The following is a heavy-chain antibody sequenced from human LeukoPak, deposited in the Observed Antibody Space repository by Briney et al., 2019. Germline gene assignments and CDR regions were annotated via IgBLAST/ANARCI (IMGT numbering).Heavy chain of an antibody. J-gene: IGHJ3*02. CDR2: IWYDGSNK. Sequence: GRSLRLSCAASGFTFSNYGMHWVRQAPGKGLEWVAIIWYDGSNKNYADSVKGRFTISRDNSKNTLYLQMNSLRAEDTAVYYCAREDAFDIWGQGTVVTVSS. V-gene: IGHV3-33*01. CDR3: AREDAFDI. CDR1: GFTFSNYG.